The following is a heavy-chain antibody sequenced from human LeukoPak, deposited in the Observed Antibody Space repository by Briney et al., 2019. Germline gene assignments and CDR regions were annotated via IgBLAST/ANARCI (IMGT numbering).Heavy chain of an antibody. CDR3: ARDGYCSSTSCLGIYGMDV. D-gene: IGHD2-2*03. V-gene: IGHV3-30-3*01. Sequence: PGGSLRLSCAASGFTFSSYAMHWVRQAPGKGLEWVAVISYDGSNKYYADSVKGRFTISRDNSKNTLYLQMNSLRAEDTAVYYCARDGYCSSTSCLGIYGMDVWGQGTTVTVS. J-gene: IGHJ6*02. CDR1: GFTFSSYA. CDR2: ISYDGSNK.